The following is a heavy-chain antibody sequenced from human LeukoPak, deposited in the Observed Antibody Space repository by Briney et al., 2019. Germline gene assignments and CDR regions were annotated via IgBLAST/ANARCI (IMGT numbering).Heavy chain of an antibody. D-gene: IGHD3-22*01. J-gene: IGHJ4*02. CDR1: GGSFSGYY. CDR3: ARRDDSSGYHKIFDY. Sequence: QASETLSLTCAVYGGSFSGYYWSWIRQPPGKGLEWIGEINHSGSTNYSPSLKSRVTISVDTSKNQFYLKLSSLTAADTAVYYCARRDDSSGYHKIFDYWGPGTLVTVSS. V-gene: IGHV4-34*01. CDR2: INHSGST.